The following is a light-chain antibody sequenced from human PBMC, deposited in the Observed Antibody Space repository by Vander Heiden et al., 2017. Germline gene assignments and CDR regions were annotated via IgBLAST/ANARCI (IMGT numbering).Light chain of an antibody. CDR1: ALPKKF. CDR3: YSTYSSGHQGV. V-gene: IGLV3-10*01. Sequence: SNELTQPPSASVSPGQTARITCSGNALPKKFAYWYQHKSGQAPVLVIFEDTKRPSGIPKRFSGSSSGTLATLTISGAQLEDDADYYCYSTYSSGHQGVFGGWTKVPVL. CDR2: EDT. J-gene: IGLJ3*02.